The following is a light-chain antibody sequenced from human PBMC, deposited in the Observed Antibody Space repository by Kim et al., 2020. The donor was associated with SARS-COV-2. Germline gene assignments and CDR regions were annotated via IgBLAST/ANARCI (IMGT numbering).Light chain of an antibody. Sequence: LSTGKRATLACRASQSIKNNYLGWYQQKPGQAPRLLIYGASNRDPGIPDRFSGSGSVTDFTLTISRLETEDVAVYYCQQCGDAPYTFGEGTNLEI. CDR1: QSIKNNY. J-gene: IGKJ2*01. CDR2: GAS. V-gene: IGKV3-20*01. CDR3: QQCGDAPYT.